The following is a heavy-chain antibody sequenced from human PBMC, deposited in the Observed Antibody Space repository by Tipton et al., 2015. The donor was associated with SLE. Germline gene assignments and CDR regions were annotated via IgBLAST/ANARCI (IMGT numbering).Heavy chain of an antibody. J-gene: IGHJ5*02. CDR1: GGTFSSYA. CDR3: ASTMYSSSWYRWFDP. CDR2: INPSGGST. Sequence: QSGAEVKKPGSSVKVSCKASGGTFSSYAISWVRQAPGQGLEWMGIINPSGGSTSYAQKFQGRVTMTRDTSTSTVYMELSSLRSEDTAVYYCASTMYSSSWYRWFDPWGQGTLVTVSS. D-gene: IGHD6-13*01. V-gene: IGHV1-46*01.